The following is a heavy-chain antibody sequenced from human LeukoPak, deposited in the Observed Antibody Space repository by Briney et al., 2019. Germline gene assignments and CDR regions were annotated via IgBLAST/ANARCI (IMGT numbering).Heavy chain of an antibody. CDR2: MNPNSGNT. Sequence: ASVKVSCKASGYTFTSYDINWVRQATGQGLEWMGWMNPNSGNTGYAQKFQGRVTMTRNTSISTAYMELSSLRSEDTDVYYCARTYSSSWRRWFDPWGQGTLVTVSS. CDR1: GYTFTSYD. V-gene: IGHV1-8*01. J-gene: IGHJ5*02. D-gene: IGHD6-13*01. CDR3: ARTYSSSWRRWFDP.